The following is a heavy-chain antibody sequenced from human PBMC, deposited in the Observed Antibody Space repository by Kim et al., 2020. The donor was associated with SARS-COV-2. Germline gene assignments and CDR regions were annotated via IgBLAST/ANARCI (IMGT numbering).Heavy chain of an antibody. Sequence: SETLSLTCTVSGGSVSSGSYYWSWIRQPPGKGLEWIGYIYYSGSTNYNPSLKSRVTISVDTSKNQFSLKLSSVTAADTAVYYCARGDFWSGYYSGWFDPWGQGTLVTVSS. D-gene: IGHD3-3*01. CDR1: GGSVSSGSYY. J-gene: IGHJ5*02. CDR3: ARGDFWSGYYSGWFDP. V-gene: IGHV4-61*01. CDR2: IYYSGST.